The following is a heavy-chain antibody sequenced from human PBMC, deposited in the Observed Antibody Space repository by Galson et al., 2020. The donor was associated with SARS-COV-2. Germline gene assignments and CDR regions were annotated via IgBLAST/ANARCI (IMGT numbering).Heavy chain of an antibody. CDR2: INPNSGGT. D-gene: IGHD3-3*01. V-gene: IGHV1-2*02. Sequence: ASVKVSCKASGYTFTGYYMHWVRQAPGQGLEWMGWINPNSGGTNYAQKFQGRVTMTRDTSISTAYMELSRLRSDDTAVYYCARDLGGQGLFYDVWSGYGLACWFDPWGQGTLVTVSS. CDR1: GYTFTGYY. J-gene: IGHJ5*02. CDR3: ARDLGGQGLFYDVWSGYGLACWFDP.